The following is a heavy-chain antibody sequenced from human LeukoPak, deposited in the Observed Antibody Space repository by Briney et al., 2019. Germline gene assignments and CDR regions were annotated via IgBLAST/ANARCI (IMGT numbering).Heavy chain of an antibody. Sequence: SQTLSLTCSVSGASISSGSYFWTWIRQPAGKVLEWIGRIYTTGSTNYNPSLTSRVTISMDASKNQFSLNLSSVTAADTAVYYCATSPYYFYMDVWGKGTSVIVSS. V-gene: IGHV4-61*02. CDR2: IYTTGST. J-gene: IGHJ6*03. CDR3: ATSPYYFYMDV. CDR1: GASISSGSYF.